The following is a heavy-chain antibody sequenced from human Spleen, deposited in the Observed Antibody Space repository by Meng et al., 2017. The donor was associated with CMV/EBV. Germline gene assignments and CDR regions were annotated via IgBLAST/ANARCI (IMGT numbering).Heavy chain of an antibody. J-gene: IGHJ4*02. Sequence: SGFTFSSYWRHWVRQAPGKGLVWVSAISGSGGSTYYADSVKGRFTISRDNSKNTLYLQMNSLRAEDTAVYYCAKDLLRFLEWFMFDYWGQGTLVTVSS. CDR1: GFTFSSYW. D-gene: IGHD3-3*01. CDR3: AKDLLRFLEWFMFDY. V-gene: IGHV3-23*01. CDR2: ISGSGGST.